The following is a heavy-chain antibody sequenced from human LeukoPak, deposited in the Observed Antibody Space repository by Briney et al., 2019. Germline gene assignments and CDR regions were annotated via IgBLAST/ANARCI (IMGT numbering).Heavy chain of an antibody. CDR2: IYSGGST. J-gene: IGHJ4*02. V-gene: IGHV3-66*01. D-gene: IGHD4-17*01. CDR3: ARDDYGDYYFDY. Sequence: GGSLRLSCAASGFTVSSNYMSWVRQAPGKGLEWVSVIYSGGSTYYADSVKGRFTISRDNSKNTLYLQVNSLRAEDTAVYYCARDDYGDYYFDYWGQGTLVTVSS. CDR1: GFTVSSNY.